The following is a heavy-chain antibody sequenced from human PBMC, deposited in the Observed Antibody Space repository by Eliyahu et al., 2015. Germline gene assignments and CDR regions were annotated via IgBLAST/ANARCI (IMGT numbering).Heavy chain of an antibody. CDR1: GFXFSYYS. J-gene: IGHJ4*02. CDR3: ARGTGDCGGGSCYSDFDS. CDR2: ISNDGSNK. V-gene: IGHV3-30*01. Sequence: QVQLVESGGGVVQPGRSLRLSXAASGFXFSYYSFHWVRQAPGKGLESVAIISNDGSNKYYGDSVKGRFTISRDNSNDTLHLQMHSLRTEDTAVYFCARGTGDCGGGSCYSDFDSWGQGTQVTVSS. D-gene: IGHD2-15*01.